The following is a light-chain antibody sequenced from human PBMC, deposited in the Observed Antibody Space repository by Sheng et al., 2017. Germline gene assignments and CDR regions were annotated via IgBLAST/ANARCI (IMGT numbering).Light chain of an antibody. CDR3: AAWDDSLSGAV. CDR2: RYS. Sequence: QSVLTQPPSASGTPGQTVTISCSGSSSNIGSNYVDWYQQFPGTAPKLLIYRYSQRPSGVSDRFSGSKSGTSASLAISGLRSEDEADYYCAAWDDSLSGAVFGGGTKLTVL. J-gene: IGLJ3*02. CDR1: SSNIGSNY. V-gene: IGLV1-47*01.